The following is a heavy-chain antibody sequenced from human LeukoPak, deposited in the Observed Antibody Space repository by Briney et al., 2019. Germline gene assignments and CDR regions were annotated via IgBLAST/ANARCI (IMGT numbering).Heavy chain of an antibody. D-gene: IGHD1-26*01. CDR1: GGSISSGDYY. CDR2: IYYSGST. Sequence: PSETLSLTCTVSGGSISSGDYYWSWIRQPPGKGLEWIGYIYYSGSTYYNPSLRSRTTILVDTSESQFSLRLNSMTAADTAVYYCARVEAATTNPRFDYWGQGTLGTVSS. J-gene: IGHJ4*02. V-gene: IGHV4-30-4*01. CDR3: ARVEAATTNPRFDY.